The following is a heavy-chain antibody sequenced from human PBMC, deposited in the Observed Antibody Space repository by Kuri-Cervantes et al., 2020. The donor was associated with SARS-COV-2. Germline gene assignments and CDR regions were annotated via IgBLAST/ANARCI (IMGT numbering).Heavy chain of an antibody. CDR2: INHSGST. J-gene: IGHJ6*03. Sequence: GSLRLSCAVYGGSFSGYYWSWIRQPPGKGLEWIGEINHSGSTNYNPSLKSRVTISVDTSKNQFSLKLSSVTAADTAVYYCARGPVYYYDSSGYYFYYYYMDVWGKGNTVT. V-gene: IGHV4-34*01. D-gene: IGHD3-22*01. CDR1: GGSFSGYY. CDR3: ARGPVYYYDSSGYYFYYYYMDV.